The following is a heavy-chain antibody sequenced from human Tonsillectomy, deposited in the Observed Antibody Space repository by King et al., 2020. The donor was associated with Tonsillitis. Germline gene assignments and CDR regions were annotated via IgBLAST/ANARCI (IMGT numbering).Heavy chain of an antibody. J-gene: IGHJ4*02. V-gene: IGHV4-38-2*01. CDR3: ARILYYYGSGSYYYGYYFDY. CDR1: GYSISSGYY. CDR2: IYHSGST. Sequence: QLQESGPGLVKPSETLSLTCAVSGYSISSGYYWGWIRQPPGKGLEWIGSIYHSGSTYYNPSLKSRVTISVDTSKNQFSLKLSSVTAADTAVYYCARILYYYGSGSYYYGYYFDYWGQGTLVTVSS. D-gene: IGHD3-10*01.